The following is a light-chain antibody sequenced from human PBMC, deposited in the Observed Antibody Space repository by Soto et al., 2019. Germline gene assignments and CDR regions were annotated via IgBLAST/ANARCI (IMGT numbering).Light chain of an antibody. J-gene: IGKJ4*01. CDR1: QSISSSY. CDR2: GAS. CDR3: QHYGSLVLT. Sequence: EIVLTQSPGTLSLSPGERATLSGRASQSISSSYLAWYQQKPGQAPRLLIYGASSRATGIPDRFSGSGSGTDFTLTISRLEPEDFAVYYCQHYGSLVLTFGGGTKVEIK. V-gene: IGKV3-20*01.